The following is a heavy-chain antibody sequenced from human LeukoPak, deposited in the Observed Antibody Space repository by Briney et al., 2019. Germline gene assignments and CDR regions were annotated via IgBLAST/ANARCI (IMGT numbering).Heavy chain of an antibody. V-gene: IGHV1-2*02. CDR1: GYTFTGYY. CDR2: ISPNSGGT. Sequence: GASVKVSCKASGYTFTGYYMHWVRQSPGQGLEWVGWISPNSGGTNYAQNFQGRVTMTRDTSISTAYMELSRLTSDDTAVYYCARGRLWFGDSWGQGTLVTVSS. J-gene: IGHJ4*02. CDR3: ARGRLWFGDS. D-gene: IGHD3-10*01.